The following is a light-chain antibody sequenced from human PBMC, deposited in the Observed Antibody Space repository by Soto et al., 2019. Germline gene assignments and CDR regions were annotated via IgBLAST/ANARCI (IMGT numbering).Light chain of an antibody. Sequence: EIVMTQSPATLSVSPGERATLSCRASQSVSSNLAWYQQKPGQAPRLLIYGASTRATGIPARFSGSGSGTDFTFTFISFQSEVFAFYYCQDYKTCPKTFGHGTRLDIK. CDR1: QSVSSN. CDR2: GAS. CDR3: QDYKTCPKT. V-gene: IGKV3-15*01. J-gene: IGKJ1*01.